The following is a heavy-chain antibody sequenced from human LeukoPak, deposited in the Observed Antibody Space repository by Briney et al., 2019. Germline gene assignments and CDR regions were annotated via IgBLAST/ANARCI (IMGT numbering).Heavy chain of an antibody. V-gene: IGHV3-11*05. CDR3: ARGMRLATVPTYGY. CDR2: VSSSTSDT. J-gene: IGHJ4*02. CDR1: GFTFSDYY. Sequence: SGGSLRLSCAASGFTFSDYYMSWIRQAPGKGLEWVSYVSSSTSDTNYADSVKGRFTISRDNAKNSLYLQMNSLRAEDTAVYYCARGMRLATVPTYGYWGQGTLVTVSS. D-gene: IGHD4-17*01.